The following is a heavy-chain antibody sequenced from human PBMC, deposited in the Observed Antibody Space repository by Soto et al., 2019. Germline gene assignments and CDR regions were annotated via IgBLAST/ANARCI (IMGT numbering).Heavy chain of an antibody. V-gene: IGHV2-26*01. Sequence: HVTLKESGPVLVNPTETLTLTCTVSGFSLASGKVGVTWIRQPPGKALEWLAHIFSNVEKSYRTSLKDRLTISEDTYKSQVVLTMTNVDPVDTATYYCAQILFGRSVAGGYFYMDVWGKGTTVTVSS. CDR2: IFSNVEK. J-gene: IGHJ6*03. D-gene: IGHD6-19*01. CDR3: AQILFGRSVAGGYFYMDV. CDR1: GFSLASGKVG.